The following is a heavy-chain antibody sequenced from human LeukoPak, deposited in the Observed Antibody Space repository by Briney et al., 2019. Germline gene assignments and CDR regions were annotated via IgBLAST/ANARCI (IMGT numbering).Heavy chain of an antibody. CDR3: ARADIVLVVAVDAFDM. D-gene: IGHD2-15*01. Sequence: GASVKVSCKASGYTFTGYYIHWVRQAPGQGLEWMGWINPNSGGRNFAQKFQGRVTMTRDTFISTAYMELSRLKSDDTAVYYCARADIVLVVAVDAFDMWGQGTIVTVSS. CDR1: GYTFTGYY. V-gene: IGHV1-2*02. J-gene: IGHJ3*02. CDR2: INPNSGGR.